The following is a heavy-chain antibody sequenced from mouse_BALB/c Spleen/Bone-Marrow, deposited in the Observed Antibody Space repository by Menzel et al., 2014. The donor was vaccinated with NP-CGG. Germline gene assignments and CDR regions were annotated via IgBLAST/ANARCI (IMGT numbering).Heavy chain of an antibody. CDR1: GFTFSNYW. D-gene: IGHD1-1*01. V-gene: IGHV6-6*02. J-gene: IGHJ2*01. CDR2: IRLKSNNYAT. Sequence: EVQGVESGGGLVQPGGSMKLSCVASGFTFSNYWMNWVRQSPEKGLEWVAEIRLKSNNYATHYAESVKGRFTISRDDSKSSVYLQMNNLRAEDTGIYYCTRQPYYGYFDYWGQGTTLTVSS. CDR3: TRQPYYGYFDY.